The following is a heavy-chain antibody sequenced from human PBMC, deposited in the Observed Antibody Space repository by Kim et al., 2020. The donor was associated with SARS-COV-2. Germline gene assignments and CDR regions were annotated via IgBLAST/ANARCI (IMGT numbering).Heavy chain of an antibody. CDR1: GFAFSNYA. Sequence: GGSLRLSCAASGFAFSNYAMSWVRQAPGKGLEWVSGMSGMSGSGATTYYADSVKGRFTVSRDNSKNTLFVQMNSLRAEDAAMYYCRNGGVGTNYHYFDYWGQGTLVTVSS. J-gene: IGHJ4*02. D-gene: IGHD2-21*02. CDR2: MSGMSGSGATT. V-gene: IGHV3-23*01. CDR3: RNGGVGTNYHYFDY.